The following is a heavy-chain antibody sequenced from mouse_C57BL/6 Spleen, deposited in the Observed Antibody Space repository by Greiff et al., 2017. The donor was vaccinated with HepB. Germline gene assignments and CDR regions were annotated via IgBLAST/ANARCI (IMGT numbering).Heavy chain of an antibody. J-gene: IGHJ2*01. CDR1: GYTFTSYG. Sequence: QVQLQQSGAELARPGASVKLSCKASGYTFTSYGISWVKQRTGQGLEWIGEIYPRSGNTYYNEKFKGKATLTADKSSSTAYMELRSLTSEDSAVYFCAREGDGSSPFDYWGQGTTLTVSS. D-gene: IGHD1-1*01. V-gene: IGHV1-81*01. CDR3: AREGDGSSPFDY. CDR2: IYPRSGNT.